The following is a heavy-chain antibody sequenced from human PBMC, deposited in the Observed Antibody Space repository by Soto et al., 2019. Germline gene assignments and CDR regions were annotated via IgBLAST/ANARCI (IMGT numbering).Heavy chain of an antibody. J-gene: IGHJ5*02. D-gene: IGHD2-2*01. CDR1: GYTFTSYD. V-gene: IGHV1-8*01. CDR3: ARSWGVPAAMSGNWFDP. Sequence: GASVKVSCKASGYTFTSYDINWVRQATGQGLEWMGWMNPNSGNTGYAQKFQGRVTMTRNTSISTAYMELSSLRSEDTAVYYCARSWGVPAAMSGNWFDPWGQGTLVTVSS. CDR2: MNPNSGNT.